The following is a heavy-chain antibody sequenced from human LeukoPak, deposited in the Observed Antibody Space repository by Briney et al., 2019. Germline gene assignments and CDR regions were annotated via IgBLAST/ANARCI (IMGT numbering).Heavy chain of an antibody. CDR3: AKDASDYYGSGSVPYYFDY. CDR2: ISYDGSNK. V-gene: IGHV3-30*18. D-gene: IGHD3-10*01. J-gene: IGHJ4*02. CDR1: GFTFSSYG. Sequence: PGGSLRLSCAASGFTFSSYGMHWVRQAPGKGLEWVAVISYDGSNKYYADSVKGRFTISRDNSKNTLYLQMNSLRAEDTAVYYCAKDASDYYGSGSVPYYFDYWGQGTLVTVSS.